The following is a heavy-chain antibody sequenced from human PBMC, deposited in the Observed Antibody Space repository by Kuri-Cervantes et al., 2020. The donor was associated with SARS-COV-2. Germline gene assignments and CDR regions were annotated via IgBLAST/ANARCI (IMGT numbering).Heavy chain of an antibody. CDR3: ARRDTVTTFDY. J-gene: IGHJ4*02. D-gene: IGHD4-17*01. V-gene: IGHV4-30-4*08. CDR1: GGSISSGDYY. Sequence: LRLSCTVSGGSISSGDYYWSRNRQPPGKGLEWIGYIYYSGSTYYNPSLKSRVTISVDTSKNQFSLQLSTVTAADTAVYYCARRDTVTTFDYWGQGTLVTVSS. CDR2: IYYSGST.